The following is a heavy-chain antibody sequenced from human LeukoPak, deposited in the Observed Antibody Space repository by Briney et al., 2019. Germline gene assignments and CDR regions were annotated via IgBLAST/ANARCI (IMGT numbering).Heavy chain of an antibody. V-gene: IGHV1-18*01. CDR3: ARDWRVQNWYFDL. J-gene: IGHJ2*01. CDR2: ISAYNGNT. D-gene: IGHD3-3*01. CDR1: GYTFTSNG. Sequence: ASVKVSCKASGYTFTSNGISWVRQAPGQGLEWMGWISAYNGNTNYAQKLQGRVTMTTDTSTSTAYMELRSLRYDDTAVYYCARDWRVQNWYFDLWGRGTLVTVSS.